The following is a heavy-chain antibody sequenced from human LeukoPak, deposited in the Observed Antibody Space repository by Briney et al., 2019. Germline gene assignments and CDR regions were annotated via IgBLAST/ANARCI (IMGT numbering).Heavy chain of an antibody. CDR1: GFTFSSYS. CDR3: ATEGSVNYYYDISGYYQY. Sequence: GGSLRLSCAASGFTFSSYSMNWVRQAPGKGLEWVSSISSSSSYIYYADSVKGRFIISRDNSKTTLSLQMNSLRAEDTAVYYCATEGSVNYYYDISGYYQYWGQGTLVTVSS. J-gene: IGHJ4*02. D-gene: IGHD3-22*01. V-gene: IGHV3-21*01. CDR2: ISSSSSYI.